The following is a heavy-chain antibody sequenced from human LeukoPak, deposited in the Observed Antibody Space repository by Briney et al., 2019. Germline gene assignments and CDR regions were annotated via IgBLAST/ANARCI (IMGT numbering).Heavy chain of an antibody. CDR3: ARHDGAVTDFDS. CDR2: IDPSDTYT. Sequence: PGESPQISCKVSTYSFTNYWISWVRQMPGKGLEWMGRIDPSDTYTNYSPSFQGHVTISADKSITTAYLQWSSLKASDTAMYYCARHDGAVTDFDSWGQGALVTVSP. CDR1: TYSFTNYW. J-gene: IGHJ4*02. D-gene: IGHD1-26*01. V-gene: IGHV5-10-1*01.